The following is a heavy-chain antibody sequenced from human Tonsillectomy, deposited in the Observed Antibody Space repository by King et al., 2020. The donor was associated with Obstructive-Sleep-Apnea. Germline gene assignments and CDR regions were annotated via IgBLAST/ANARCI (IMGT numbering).Heavy chain of an antibody. V-gene: IGHV3-30*02. CDR1: GFTFSSYG. CDR3: AKGPEDIVVVVASYFDY. CDR2: IRYDGSNK. J-gene: IGHJ4*02. D-gene: IGHD2-15*01. Sequence: VQLVESGGGVVQPGRSLRLSCAASGFTFSSYGMHWVRQAPGKGLEWVAFIRYDGSNKYYADSVKGRFTISRDNSENTLYLQMNSLRAEDTAVYYCAKGPEDIVVVVASYFDYWGQGTLVTVSS.